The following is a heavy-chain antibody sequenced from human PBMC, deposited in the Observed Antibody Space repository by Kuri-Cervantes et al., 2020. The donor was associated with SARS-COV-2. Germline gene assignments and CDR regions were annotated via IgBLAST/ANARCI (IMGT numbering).Heavy chain of an antibody. CDR2: INGGGGTT. CDR3: ARAEHKVNIAAAGTYYYYGMDV. J-gene: IGHJ6*02. V-gene: IGHV3-23*01. CDR1: GFQFDHYV. D-gene: IGHD6-13*01. Sequence: GESLKISCAASGFQFDHYVMTWVRLAAGKGLEWVSSINGGGGTTFYAESVKGRFTVSRDNFQNTVYLQMNSLRAGDTAVYYCARAEHKVNIAAAGTYYYYGMDVWGQGTTVTVSS.